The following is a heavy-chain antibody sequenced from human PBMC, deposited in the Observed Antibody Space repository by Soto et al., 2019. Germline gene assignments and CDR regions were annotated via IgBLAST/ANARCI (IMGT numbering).Heavy chain of an antibody. CDR1: GGTLSSYA. Sequence: SVKVSCKASGGTLSSYAISWVRQAPGQGLEWMGGIIPIFGTANYAQKFQGRVTITADESTSTAYMELSSLRSEDTAVYYCARGSITGTTLLYYYGMDVWGQGTTVTVSS. V-gene: IGHV1-69*13. D-gene: IGHD1-7*01. J-gene: IGHJ6*02. CDR3: ARGSITGTTLLYYYGMDV. CDR2: IIPIFGTA.